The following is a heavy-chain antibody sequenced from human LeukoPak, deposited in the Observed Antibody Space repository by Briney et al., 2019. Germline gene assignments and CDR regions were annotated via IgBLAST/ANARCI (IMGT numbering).Heavy chain of an antibody. CDR3: TRLASEQLIGSDY. CDR2: ISYDGSNK. Sequence: GGSLRLSCAASGFTFSSYGMHWVRQAPGKGLEWVAVISYDGSNKYYADSVKGRFTISRDDSKNTAYLQMNSLKTEDTAVYYCTRLASEQLIGSDYWGQGTLVTVSS. J-gene: IGHJ4*02. V-gene: IGHV3-30*03. CDR1: GFTFSSYG. D-gene: IGHD6-13*01.